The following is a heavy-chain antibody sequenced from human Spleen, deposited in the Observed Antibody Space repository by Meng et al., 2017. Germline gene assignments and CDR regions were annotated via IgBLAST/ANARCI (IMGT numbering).Heavy chain of an antibody. D-gene: IGHD3-10*01. CDR3: ARGTPGRSYSDY. CDR2: FVSNADT. Sequence: QAQLLQSGAEGKKHGASVWVSCKASDYTSASYGISWFRQAPGQGLEGMGWFVSNADTYPAQKFQGRVTMTRDTHTSTDFMELRSLRFDDTAVYYCARGTPGRSYSDYWGQGTLVTVSS. CDR1: DYTSASYG. V-gene: IGHV1-18*01. J-gene: IGHJ4*02.